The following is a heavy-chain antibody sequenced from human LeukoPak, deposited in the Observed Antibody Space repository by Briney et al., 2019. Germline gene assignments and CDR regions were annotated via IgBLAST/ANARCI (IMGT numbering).Heavy chain of an antibody. V-gene: IGHV1-24*01. CDR3: ATASPTDAFDI. CDR2: FDPEDGET. J-gene: IGHJ3*02. CDR1: GYTFTSYD. Sequence: GASVKVSCKASGYTFTSYDINWVRQAPGKGLEWMGGFDPEDGETIYAQKFQGRVTMTEDTSTDTAYMELSSLRSEDTAVYYCATASPTDAFDIWGQGTMVTVSS.